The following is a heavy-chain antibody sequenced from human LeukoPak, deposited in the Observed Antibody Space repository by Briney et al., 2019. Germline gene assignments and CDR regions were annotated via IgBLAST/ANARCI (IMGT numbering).Heavy chain of an antibody. CDR3: ARQKRYSYGNGNWFDP. D-gene: IGHD5-18*01. J-gene: IGHJ5*02. CDR1: GASISGGFHS. V-gene: IGHV4-39*01. Sequence: PSETLSLTCTVSGASISGGFHSWGWIRQPPGKGLEWVGTVYFSGSPYYSPSVQGRISISVDTSENQFSLRLNSVPAADTAVYYCARQKRYSYGNGNWFDPWGQGTLVTVSS. CDR2: VYFSGSP.